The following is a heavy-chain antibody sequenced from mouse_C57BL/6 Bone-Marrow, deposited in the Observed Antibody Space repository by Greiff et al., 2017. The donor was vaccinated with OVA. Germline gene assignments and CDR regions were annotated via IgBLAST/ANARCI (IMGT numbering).Heavy chain of an antibody. D-gene: IGHD2-3*01. J-gene: IGHJ3*01. V-gene: IGHV1-59*01. Sequence: VQLQQPGAELVMPGTSVKLSCKASGYTFTSYWMHWVKQRPGQGLEWIGVIDPSDSYTNYNQKFKGKATLTVDTSSSTAYMQLSSLTSEDSAVYYCARGYYDFAYWGQGTLVTVSA. CDR1: GYTFTSYW. CDR2: IDPSDSYT. CDR3: ARGYYDFAY.